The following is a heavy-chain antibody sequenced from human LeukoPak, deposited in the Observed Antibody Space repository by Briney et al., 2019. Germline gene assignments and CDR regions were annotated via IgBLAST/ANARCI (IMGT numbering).Heavy chain of an antibody. CDR2: IYTSGST. D-gene: IGHD3-22*01. J-gene: IGHJ4*02. CDR3: ARAGHYYDSSGQYYFDY. CDR1: GGSISSYY. Sequence: SETLSLTCTVSGGSISSYYWSWIRQPAGKGLEWIGRIYTSGSTNYNPSLKSRVTMSVDTSKNQLSLKLSSVTAADTAVYYCARAGHYYDSSGQYYFDYWGQGTLVTVSS. V-gene: IGHV4-4*07.